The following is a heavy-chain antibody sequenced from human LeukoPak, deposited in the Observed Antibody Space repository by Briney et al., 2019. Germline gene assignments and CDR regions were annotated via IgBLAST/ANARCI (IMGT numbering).Heavy chain of an antibody. CDR2: ISAYNGNT. J-gene: IGHJ5*02. D-gene: IGHD6-19*01. Sequence: GASVKVSCKASGYTFTSYGISWVRQAPGQGLEWMGWISAYNGNTNYAQKLQGRVTMTTDTSTSTAYMELRSLRSDDTAVYYCATTHYSGWLQNWFDPWGQGTLVTVSS. V-gene: IGHV1-18*01. CDR1: GYTFTSYG. CDR3: ATTHYSGWLQNWFDP.